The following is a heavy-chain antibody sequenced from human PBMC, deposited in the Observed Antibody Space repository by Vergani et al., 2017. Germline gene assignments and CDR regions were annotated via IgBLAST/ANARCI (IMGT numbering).Heavy chain of an antibody. D-gene: IGHD4-17*01. CDR3: TRKWGRTVTPFDY. V-gene: IGHV3-49*04. CDR2: IRSKAYGGTT. Sequence: EVQLVESGGGLVQPGRSLRLSCTASGFTFGDYAMSWVRQAPGKGLEWVGFIRSKAYGGTTEYAASVKGRFTISRDDSKSIAYLQMNSLKTEDTAVYYCTRKWGRTVTPFDYWGQGTLVTVSS. CDR1: GFTFGDYA. J-gene: IGHJ4*02.